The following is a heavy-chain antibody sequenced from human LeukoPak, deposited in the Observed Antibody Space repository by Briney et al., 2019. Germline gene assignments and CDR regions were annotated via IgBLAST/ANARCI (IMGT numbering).Heavy chain of an antibody. Sequence: SVKVSCKASGGTFRSYAISWVPQAPGQGLEWMGGIIPIFGTANYAQKFQGRVTITADESTSTAYMELSSLRSEDTAVYYCASQTEKAHGSGSWGCVYWGQGTLVTVSS. CDR1: GGTFRSYA. D-gene: IGHD3-10*01. CDR3: ASQTEKAHGSGSWGCVY. V-gene: IGHV1-69*13. CDR2: IIPIFGTA. J-gene: IGHJ4*02.